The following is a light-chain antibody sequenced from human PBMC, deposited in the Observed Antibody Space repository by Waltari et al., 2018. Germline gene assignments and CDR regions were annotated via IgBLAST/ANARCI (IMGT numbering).Light chain of an antibody. CDR3: QQYYHAPIT. J-gene: IGKJ5*01. CDR1: QNSLSGSDNKNY. V-gene: IGKV4-1*01. Sequence: DIVMTQSAASLAVSLGERATINCKYSQNSLSGSDNKNYFAWFQQKPGQHPTALIYWASIRESWVPDRFSGSGSGTDFTLTISSLQAEDMAVYYCQQYYHAPITFGQGTRLEIK. CDR2: WAS.